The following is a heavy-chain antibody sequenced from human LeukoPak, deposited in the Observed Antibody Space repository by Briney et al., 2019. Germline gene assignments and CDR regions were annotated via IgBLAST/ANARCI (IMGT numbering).Heavy chain of an antibody. J-gene: IGHJ4*02. V-gene: IGHV4-59*01. CDR1: GGSISSYY. CDR2: IYYSGSI. D-gene: IGHD1-26*01. Sequence: SETLSLTCTVSGGSISSYYWSWIRQPPGKGLEWIGYIYYSGSINYNPSLKSRVTISVDTSKNQFSLKLSSVTAADTAVYYCARRSGWEPYFDYWGQGTLVTVSS. CDR3: ARRSGWEPYFDY.